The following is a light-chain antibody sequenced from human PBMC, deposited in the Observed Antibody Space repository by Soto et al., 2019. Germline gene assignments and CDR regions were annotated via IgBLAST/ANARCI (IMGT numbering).Light chain of an antibody. CDR2: DAS. Sequence: IVLTQSPSTLSLSPGERATLSCRARQSVSSYLAWYQQKPGQAPRLLIYDASNRATGIPARFSGSGSGTDFTLTISSLEPEDFAVYYCQQRSNWPLTFGGGTKVDIK. CDR1: QSVSSY. J-gene: IGKJ4*01. CDR3: QQRSNWPLT. V-gene: IGKV3-11*01.